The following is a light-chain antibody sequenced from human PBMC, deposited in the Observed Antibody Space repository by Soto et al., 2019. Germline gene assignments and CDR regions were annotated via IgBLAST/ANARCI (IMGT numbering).Light chain of an antibody. CDR2: RVT. CDR3: GSHAVSVIWV. Sequence: QSVLTQPASVSGSPGQSITIPCTGTTSDVGKYDLVSWYQHHPGKAPKLFIYRVTERPSGLSNRFSGSKSGNTATLTISGLQTEDEADYYCGSHAVSVIWVFGGGTQLTVL. CDR1: TSDVGKYDL. J-gene: IGLJ3*02. V-gene: IGLV2-23*02.